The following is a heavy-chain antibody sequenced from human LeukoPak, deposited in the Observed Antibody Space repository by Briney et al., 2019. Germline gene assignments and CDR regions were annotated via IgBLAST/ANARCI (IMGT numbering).Heavy chain of an antibody. Sequence: SETLSLTCTVSGGSISSHYWSWIRQPPGKGLEWIGYIHYSGSTDYNPSLKSRVTISIDTSKNQFSLKLRSVTAADTAVYYCAGHVSGDYAWLDVWGQGTTVTVSS. CDR2: IHYSGST. CDR3: AGHVSGDYAWLDV. V-gene: IGHV4-59*08. D-gene: IGHD4-17*01. J-gene: IGHJ6*02. CDR1: GGSISSHY.